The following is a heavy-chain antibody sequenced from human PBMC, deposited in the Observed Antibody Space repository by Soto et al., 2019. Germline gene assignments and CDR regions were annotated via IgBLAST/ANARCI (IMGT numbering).Heavy chain of an antibody. J-gene: IGHJ1*01. CDR2: ISYDGSNK. V-gene: IGHV3-30-3*01. D-gene: IGHD6-19*01. CDR3: ARDGGSGWYAYFQH. Sequence: QVQLVESGGGVVQPGRSLRLSCAASGFTFSSYAMHWVRQAPGKGLEWVAVISYDGSNKYYADSVKGRFTISRDNSKNTLYLQMNRLRAEDTAVYYCARDGGSGWYAYFQHWGQGTLVTVSS. CDR1: GFTFSSYA.